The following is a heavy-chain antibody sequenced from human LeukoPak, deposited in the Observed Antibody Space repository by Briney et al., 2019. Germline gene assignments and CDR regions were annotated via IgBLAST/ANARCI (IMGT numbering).Heavy chain of an antibody. CDR1: GFTFDDYG. J-gene: IGHJ4*02. Sequence: GGSLRLSCAASGFTFDDYGMSWVRQAPGKGLEWVSGINWNGGSTGYADSVKGRFTISRDNSKNTLYLQMSSLRAEDTAVYYCAKLRGDYVWGSYRRPTFDYWGQGTLVTVSS. CDR2: INWNGGST. V-gene: IGHV3-20*04. D-gene: IGHD3-16*02. CDR3: AKLRGDYVWGSYRRPTFDY.